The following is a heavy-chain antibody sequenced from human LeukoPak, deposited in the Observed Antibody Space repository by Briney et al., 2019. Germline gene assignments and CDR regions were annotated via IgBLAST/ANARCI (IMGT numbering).Heavy chain of an antibody. CDR3: AKDTMGDRNYYYMDV. Sequence: GGSLRLSCAASGFTFSSYEMNWVRQAPGKGLEWVSYISSSGSTIYYADSVKGRFTISRDNAKNSLYLQMNSLRAEDTALYYCAKDTMGDRNYYYMDVWGKGTTVTVSS. CDR1: GFTFSSYE. D-gene: IGHD3-10*01. CDR2: ISSSGSTI. J-gene: IGHJ6*03. V-gene: IGHV3-48*03.